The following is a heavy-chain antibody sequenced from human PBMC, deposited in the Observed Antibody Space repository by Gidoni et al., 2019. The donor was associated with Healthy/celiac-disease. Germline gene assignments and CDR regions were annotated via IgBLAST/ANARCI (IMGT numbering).Heavy chain of an antibody. V-gene: IGHV4-34*01. CDR1: GGSFSGYY. CDR2: INHSGST. D-gene: IGHD3-22*01. CDR3: ARGLGPRPRHYYDSSGYKVLYYFDY. J-gene: IGHJ4*02. Sequence: QVQLQQWGAGLLKPSETLSLTCAVYGGSFSGYYWSWIRQPPGKGLEWIGEINHSGSTNYNPALKSRVTISVDTSKNQFSLKLSSVTAADKAVYYCARGLGPRPRHYYDSSGYKVLYYFDYWGQGTLVTVSS.